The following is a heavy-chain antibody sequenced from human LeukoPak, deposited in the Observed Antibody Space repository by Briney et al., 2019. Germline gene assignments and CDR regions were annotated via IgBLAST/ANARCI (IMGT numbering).Heavy chain of an antibody. CDR1: GYTFTGYY. V-gene: IGHV1-2*02. CDR3: ARDLNEADALGWRDY. J-gene: IGHJ4*02. D-gene: IGHD1-1*01. Sequence: ASVKVSCKASGYTFTGYYMHWVRQAPGQGLEWMGWINPNSGGTNYAQKFQGRVTMTRDTSISTAYMELSRLRSEDTAVYYCARDLNEADALGWRDYWGQGTLVTVSS. CDR2: INPNSGGT.